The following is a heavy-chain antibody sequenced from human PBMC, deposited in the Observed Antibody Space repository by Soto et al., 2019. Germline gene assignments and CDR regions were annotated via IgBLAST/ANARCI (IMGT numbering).Heavy chain of an antibody. CDR2: ISSSSSTI. CDR1: GFTFSSYT. CDR3: ARHGCISTSCQPNDAFGM. Sequence: GGSLRLSCAASGFTFSSYTMNWVRQAPGKGLEWVSYISSSSSTIYYADSVKGRFTISRDNAKNSLYLQMNSLRDEDTAVYYCARHGCISTSCQPNDAFGMWGQGTMVTVSS. J-gene: IGHJ3*02. V-gene: IGHV3-48*02. D-gene: IGHD2-2*01.